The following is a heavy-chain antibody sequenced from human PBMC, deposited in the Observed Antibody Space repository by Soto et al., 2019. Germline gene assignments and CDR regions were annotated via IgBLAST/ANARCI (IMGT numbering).Heavy chain of an antibody. D-gene: IGHD3-16*01. CDR3: ARDQITLGGVISSPYFDY. Sequence: SETLCLTCTVSGGSIGGGGGYWSWIRQHPGKGLEWIGYIYYSGSTYYNPSLKSRGTISVDTSKNQFSLKLSSVTAADTAVYYCARDQITLGGVISSPYFDYWGQGTLVTVSS. CDR2: IYYSGST. J-gene: IGHJ4*02. V-gene: IGHV4-31*03. CDR1: GGSIGGGGGY.